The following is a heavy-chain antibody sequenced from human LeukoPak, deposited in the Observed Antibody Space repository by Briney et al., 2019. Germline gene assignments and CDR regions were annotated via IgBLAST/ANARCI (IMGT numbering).Heavy chain of an antibody. D-gene: IGHD3-10*01. Sequence: PGGSLRLSCAASGFTFSSYAMSWVRQAPGKGLEWVSAISGSGGSTYYADSVKGRFTISRDNSKNTLYLQMNSLRAEDTAVYYCASGGQGRYVGSGSYYRYYYYMDVWGKGTTVTVSS. CDR3: ASGGQGRYVGSGSYYRYYYYMDV. J-gene: IGHJ6*03. CDR2: ISGSGGST. V-gene: IGHV3-23*01. CDR1: GFTFSSYA.